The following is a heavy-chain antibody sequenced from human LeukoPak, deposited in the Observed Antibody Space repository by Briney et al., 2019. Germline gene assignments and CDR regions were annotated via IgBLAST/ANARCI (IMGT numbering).Heavy chain of an antibody. CDR1: GGSISSYY. J-gene: IGHJ4*02. CDR2: IYYSGST. CDR3: ARADPYDSSGYPYYFDY. V-gene: IGHV4-59*01. D-gene: IGHD3-22*01. Sequence: SETLSLTCTVSGGSISSYYWSWIRQPPGKGLEWIGYIYYSGSTNYNPSLKSRVTISVDTSKNQFSLKLSSVTAADTAVYYCARADPYDSSGYPYYFDYWGQGTLVTVSS.